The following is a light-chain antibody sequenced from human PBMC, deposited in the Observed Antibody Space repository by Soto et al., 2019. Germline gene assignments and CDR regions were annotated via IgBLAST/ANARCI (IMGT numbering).Light chain of an antibody. Sequence: QAVVTQPPSVSGAPGQRVTISCSGSSSNIGAGYDVHWYEQLPGTAPKLLIYGNSNRPSGVPDRFSGSKSGTSASLAITGLQAEDEDDYYCQSYDSSLRGVFGTGTKLTVL. CDR2: GNS. J-gene: IGLJ1*01. CDR1: SSNIGAGYD. CDR3: QSYDSSLRGV. V-gene: IGLV1-40*01.